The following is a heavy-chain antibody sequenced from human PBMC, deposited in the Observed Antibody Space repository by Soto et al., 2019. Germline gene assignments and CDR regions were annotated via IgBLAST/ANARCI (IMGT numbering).Heavy chain of an antibody. CDR3: AHRGYMYGNWDHGYFDY. D-gene: IGHD5-18*01. CDR2: IYWDDDK. Sequence: QITLKESGPTRVRPTQTLALTCTFSGFSLTTSGVGVGWIRKTPGKALEWLAVIYWDDDKRYSPSLKSRLTITKDTSKIQVVLIMADMDPVDTATYFCAHRGYMYGNWDHGYFDYWGQGTLVTVSS. J-gene: IGHJ4*02. CDR1: GFSLTTSGVG. V-gene: IGHV2-5*02.